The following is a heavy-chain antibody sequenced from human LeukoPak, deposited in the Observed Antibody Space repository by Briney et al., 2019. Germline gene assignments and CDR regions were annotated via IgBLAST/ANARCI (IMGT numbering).Heavy chain of an antibody. D-gene: IGHD5-18*01. V-gene: IGHV1-46*01. CDR3: AREGGDTPMVKFDS. CDR1: GYTFTSYY. CDR2: INPSGGTT. J-gene: IGHJ4*02. Sequence: ASVKVSCKAPGYTFTSYYMHWVRQAPGQGLEWMGIINPSGGTTTYTQKFQGRVTMTRDMSTSTVYMELSSLRSEDTGVYYCAREGGDTPMVKFDSWGQGTLVTVSS.